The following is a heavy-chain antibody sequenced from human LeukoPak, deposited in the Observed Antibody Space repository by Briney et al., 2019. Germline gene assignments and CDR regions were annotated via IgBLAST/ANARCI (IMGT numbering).Heavy chain of an antibody. V-gene: IGHV4-34*01. Sequence: PSETLSLTCAVYGGSFSGYYWSWIRQPPGKGLEWIGEINHSGSTNYNPSLKSRVTISVDTSKSQFSLKLSSVTAADTAVYYCARGGRDGYNYRWFDPWGQGTLVTVSS. CDR1: GGSFSGYY. CDR3: ARGGRDGYNYRWFDP. J-gene: IGHJ5*02. D-gene: IGHD5-24*01. CDR2: INHSGST.